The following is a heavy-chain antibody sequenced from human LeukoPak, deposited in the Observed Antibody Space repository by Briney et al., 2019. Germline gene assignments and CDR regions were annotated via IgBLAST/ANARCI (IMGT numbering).Heavy chain of an antibody. V-gene: IGHV3-53*05. CDR1: GFTVSSNF. CDR3: AKDTPVGGAFDI. J-gene: IGHJ3*02. CDR2: MYSGGSA. D-gene: IGHD1-26*01. Sequence: PGGSLRLSCAASGFTVSSNFVSWVRQAPGKGLEWVSVMYSGGSAYYADSVKGRFTISRDNSKNTLFLQMNSLRAEDTAVYYCAKDTPVGGAFDIWGQGTMVTVSS.